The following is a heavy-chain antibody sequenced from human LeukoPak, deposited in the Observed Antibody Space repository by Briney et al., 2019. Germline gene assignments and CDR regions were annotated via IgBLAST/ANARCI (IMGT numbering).Heavy chain of an antibody. J-gene: IGHJ4*02. CDR3: ARLRNLGGTWVYFDY. Sequence: SGTLSLTCTVSGGSISSSSYYWGWIRQPPGKGLEWIVSIYYSGSTYYKPALKSRVTISVDTSKNQFSLKLSSVTAADTAMYYCARLRNLGGTWVYFDYWGQGTLVTVSS. V-gene: IGHV4-39*01. CDR2: IYYSGST. D-gene: IGHD1-26*01. CDR1: GGSISSSSYY.